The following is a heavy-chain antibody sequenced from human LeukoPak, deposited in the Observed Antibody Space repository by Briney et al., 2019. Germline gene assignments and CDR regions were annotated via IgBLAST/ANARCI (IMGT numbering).Heavy chain of an antibody. CDR1: GGTYSSYA. CDR3: ARELGYDGVDYYMDV. V-gene: IGHV1-2*02. CDR2: INPNSGGT. J-gene: IGHJ6*03. Sequence: ASVKVSCKASGGTYSSYAISWVRQAPGQGLEWMGWINPNSGGTNYAQKFQGRVTMTRDTSISTAYMELSRLRSDDTAVYYCARELGYDGVDYYMDVWGKGTTVTVSS. D-gene: IGHD7-27*01.